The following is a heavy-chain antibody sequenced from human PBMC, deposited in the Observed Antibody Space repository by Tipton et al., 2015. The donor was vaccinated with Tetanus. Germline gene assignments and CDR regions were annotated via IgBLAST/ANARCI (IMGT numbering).Heavy chain of an antibody. CDR2: IYQTGST. V-gene: IGHV4-30-2*01. CDR1: GALLTTGGYS. CDR3: ARSGYYSRAYYHYRMDV. J-gene: IGHJ6*02. D-gene: IGHD3-9*01. Sequence: GLVKPSETLSLTCTVTGALLTTGGYSWGWDRQPPGQGLEWIGYIYQTGSTYLNPSLRSRLTMSFKMSKNQFSLRLTSVTAADTAVYYCARSGYYSRAYYHYRMDVWGQGTTVSVSS.